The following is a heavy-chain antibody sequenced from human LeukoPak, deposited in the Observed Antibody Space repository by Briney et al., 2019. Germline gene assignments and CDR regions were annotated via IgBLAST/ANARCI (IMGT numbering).Heavy chain of an antibody. Sequence: GGSLRLSCTASGFTFSDYGMQWVRQPPGKGLEWVAIIWYDGSNKTYEDSVKGRFTISRDNSKNTLYLQMNSLRAEDTAVYYCARGVDYYENSGTIDYWGQGTLVTVSS. D-gene: IGHD3-22*01. V-gene: IGHV3-33*01. CDR1: GFTFSDYG. J-gene: IGHJ4*02. CDR2: IWYDGSNK. CDR3: ARGVDYYENSGTIDY.